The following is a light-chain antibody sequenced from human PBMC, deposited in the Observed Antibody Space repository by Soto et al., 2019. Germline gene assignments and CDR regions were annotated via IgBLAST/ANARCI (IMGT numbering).Light chain of an antibody. V-gene: IGKV3-11*01. CDR2: DAS. CDR1: QSVSSY. Sequence: EIVLTQSPVTLSLSPGERATLSCRASQSVSSYLAWYQQKPGQAPRLLLYDASKRAIGIPARFSGSGSGTDFTLTVSSLEPEGFPVYYWPQRSAWPLTFGGGTKVEIK. J-gene: IGKJ4*01. CDR3: PQRSAWPLT.